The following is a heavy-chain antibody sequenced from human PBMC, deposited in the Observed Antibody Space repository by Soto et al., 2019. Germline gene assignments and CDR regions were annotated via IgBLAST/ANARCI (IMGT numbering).Heavy chain of an antibody. V-gene: IGHV4-39*01. CDR3: ARHVGMDYGDYGSYFDY. J-gene: IGHJ4*02. D-gene: IGHD4-17*01. CDR1: GGSISSSSYY. CDR2: IYYSGST. Sequence: PSETLSLTCTVSGGSISSSSYYWGWIRQPPGKGLEWIGSIYYSGSTYYNPSLKSRVTISVDTSKNQFSLKLSSVTAADTAVYYCARHVGMDYGDYGSYFDYWGQGTLVTVSS.